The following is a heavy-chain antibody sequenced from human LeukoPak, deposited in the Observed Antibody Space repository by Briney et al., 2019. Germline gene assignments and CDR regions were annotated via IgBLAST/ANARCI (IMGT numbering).Heavy chain of an antibody. CDR2: VYYGGTT. CDR1: GGSISSSSDC. Sequence: SETLSLTCTVSGGSISSSSDCWGWIRQPPGKGLEWIGSVYYGGTTYYNPSLKSRVTISVDTSKNQFFLNLNSVTAADTAVYYCLRVGASRRFDYWGQGTLVTVSS. CDR3: LRVGASRRFDY. V-gene: IGHV4-39*02. J-gene: IGHJ4*02. D-gene: IGHD1-26*01.